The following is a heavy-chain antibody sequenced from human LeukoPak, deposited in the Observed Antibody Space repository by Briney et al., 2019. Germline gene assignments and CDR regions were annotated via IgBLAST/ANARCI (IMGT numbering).Heavy chain of an antibody. V-gene: IGHV3-30*04. CDR3: ARDIGRDIVGAHLVY. Sequence: GGSLRLSCAASGFTFSSYAMNWVRQAPGKGLEWVAVISYDGSNKYYADSVKGRFTISRDNSKNTLYLQMNSLRAEDTAVYYCARDIGRDIVGAHLVYWGQGTLVTVSS. CDR1: GFTFSSYA. J-gene: IGHJ4*02. D-gene: IGHD1-26*01. CDR2: ISYDGSNK.